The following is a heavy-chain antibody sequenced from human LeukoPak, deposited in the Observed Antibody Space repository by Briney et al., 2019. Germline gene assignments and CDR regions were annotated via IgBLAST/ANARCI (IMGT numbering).Heavy chain of an antibody. CDR1: GFTFSSYN. J-gene: IGHJ6*03. D-gene: IGHD2-15*01. CDR2: IRSKAYGGTT. V-gene: IGHV3-49*04. Sequence: GGSLRLSCAASGFTFSSYNMNWVRQAPGKGLEWVGFIRSKAYGGTTEYAASVKGRFTISRDDSKSIAYLQMNSLKTEDTAVYYCTRDIKSGQYYYYYYMDVWGKGTTVTISS. CDR3: TRDIKSGQYYYYYYMDV.